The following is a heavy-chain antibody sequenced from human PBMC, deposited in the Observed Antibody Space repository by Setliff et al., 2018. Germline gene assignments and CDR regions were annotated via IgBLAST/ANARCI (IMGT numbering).Heavy chain of an antibody. CDR2: ISASGDTT. V-gene: IGHV3-23*01. CDR1: GFTFSSYA. CDR3: AKSANRVQIWFGDYMDV. Sequence: GGSLRLSCAGSGFTFSSYAMSWVRQAPGKGLEWVSTISASGDTTYYADSVRGRFTSSRDNSKSTLYLQMNSLKSDDTAVYYCAKSANRVQIWFGDYMDVWGKGTTVTVSS. D-gene: IGHD3-16*01. J-gene: IGHJ6*03.